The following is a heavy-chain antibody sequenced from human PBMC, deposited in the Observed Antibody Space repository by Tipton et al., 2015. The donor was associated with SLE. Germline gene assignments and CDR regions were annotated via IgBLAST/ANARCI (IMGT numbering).Heavy chain of an antibody. V-gene: IGHV4-4*09. D-gene: IGHD6-19*01. CDR3: ARGGQWLDDWDFDL. J-gene: IGHJ2*01. Sequence: TLSLTCTVSGGSISSYYWSWIRQPPGKGLEWIGYIYTSGSTNYNPSLKSRVTISVDTSKNQFSLKLSSVTAADTAVYYCARGGQWLDDWDFDLWGRGTLVTVSS. CDR1: GGSISSYY. CDR2: IYTSGST.